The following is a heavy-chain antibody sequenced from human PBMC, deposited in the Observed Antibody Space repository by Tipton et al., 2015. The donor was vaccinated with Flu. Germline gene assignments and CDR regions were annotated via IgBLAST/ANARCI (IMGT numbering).Heavy chain of an antibody. D-gene: IGHD4-11*01. J-gene: IGHJ6*02. CDR3: ASATAVTTGGMDV. CDR2: IYYSGST. Sequence: TLSLTCTVSGGSFSSYYWSWIRQPPGKRLEWIGYIYYSGSTNYNPSLKTRVTISVYTSKNQFSLKLNSVTAADTAVYYCASATAVTTGGMDVGGQGPTVTVSS. V-gene: IGHV4-59*01. CDR1: GGSFSSYY.